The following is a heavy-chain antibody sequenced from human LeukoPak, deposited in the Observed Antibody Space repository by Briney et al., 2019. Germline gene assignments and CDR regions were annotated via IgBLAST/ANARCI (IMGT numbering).Heavy chain of an antibody. CDR2: INHSGST. Sequence: SETLSLTCAVYGGSFSGYYWSWIRQPPGKGLEWIGEINHSGSTNYNPSLKSRVTISVDTSKNQFSLKLSSVTAADTAVYYCARDFSRLLWFGELLSFDYWGQGTLVTVSS. J-gene: IGHJ4*02. CDR3: ARDFSRLLWFGELLSFDY. CDR1: GGSFSGYY. V-gene: IGHV4-34*01. D-gene: IGHD3-10*01.